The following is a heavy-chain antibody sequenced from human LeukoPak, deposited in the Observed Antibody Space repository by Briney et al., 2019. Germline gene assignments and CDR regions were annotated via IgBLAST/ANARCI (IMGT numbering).Heavy chain of an antibody. V-gene: IGHV1-2*02. Sequence: ASVKVSCKASGYTFTGYYMHWVRQAPGQGLEWMGWINPNSGGTNYAQKFQGRVTMTRDTSISTAYMELSRLRSDDTAVYYCARVLGDYDFWSGPRSLGYWGQGTLVTVSS. J-gene: IGHJ4*02. CDR3: ARVLGDYDFWSGPRSLGY. CDR2: INPNSGGT. D-gene: IGHD3-3*01. CDR1: GYTFTGYY.